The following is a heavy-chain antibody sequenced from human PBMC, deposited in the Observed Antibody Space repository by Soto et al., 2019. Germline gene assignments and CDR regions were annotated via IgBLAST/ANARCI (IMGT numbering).Heavy chain of an antibody. CDR2: ISSSGSTI. J-gene: IGHJ6*02. CDR3: ASGGLEERTDNYYYGMDV. CDR1: GFTFSDYY. V-gene: IGHV3-11*01. D-gene: IGHD3-16*01. Sequence: AGGSLRLSCAASGFTFSDYYMSWIRQAPGKGLEWVSYISSSGSTIYYADSVKGRFTISRDNAKNSLYLQMNSLRAEDTAVYYCASGGLEERTDNYYYGMDVWGQGTTVTVSS.